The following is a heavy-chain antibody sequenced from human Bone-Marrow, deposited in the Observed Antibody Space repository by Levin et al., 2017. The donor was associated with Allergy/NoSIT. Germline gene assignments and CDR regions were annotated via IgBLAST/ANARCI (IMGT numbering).Heavy chain of an antibody. J-gene: IGHJ4*02. CDR2: IKQDGSEK. V-gene: IGHV3-7*01. Sequence: GGSLRLSCAASGFTFSSYWMSWVRQAPGKGLEWVANIKQDGSEKYYVDSVRGRFTISRDNAKNSLYLQMNSLRAEDTAVYYCVRDKRAWGMYYFDYWGQGTLVTVSS. CDR3: VRDKRAWGMYYFDY. CDR1: GFTFSSYW. D-gene: IGHD7-27*01.